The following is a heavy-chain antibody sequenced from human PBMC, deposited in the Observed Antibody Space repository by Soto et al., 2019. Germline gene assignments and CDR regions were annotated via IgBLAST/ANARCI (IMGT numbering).Heavy chain of an antibody. CDR3: ARVSSVPMVRGVTSPAFDI. V-gene: IGHV3-48*02. D-gene: IGHD3-10*01. J-gene: IGHJ3*02. Sequence: GGSLRLSCAASGFTFSSYSMNWVRQAPGKGLEWVSYISSSSTIYYADSVKGRFTISRDNAKNSLYLQMNSLRDEDTAVYYCARVSSVPMVRGVTSPAFDIWGQGTMVTVSS. CDR2: ISSSSTI. CDR1: GFTFSSYS.